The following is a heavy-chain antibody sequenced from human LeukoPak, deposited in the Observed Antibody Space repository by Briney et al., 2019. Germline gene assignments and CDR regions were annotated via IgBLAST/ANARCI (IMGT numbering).Heavy chain of an antibody. D-gene: IGHD2-2*02. Sequence: PGGSLRLSCAASGFTFSSYWMHWVRQAPGKGLEWVANIKQDGSEKYYVDSVKGRFTISRDNAKNSLYLQMNSLRAEDTAVYYCAREAPLSLYQLLYYYYYYGMDVWGQGTTVTVSS. J-gene: IGHJ6*02. CDR3: AREAPLSLYQLLYYYYYYGMDV. CDR1: GFTFSSYW. CDR2: IKQDGSEK. V-gene: IGHV3-7*03.